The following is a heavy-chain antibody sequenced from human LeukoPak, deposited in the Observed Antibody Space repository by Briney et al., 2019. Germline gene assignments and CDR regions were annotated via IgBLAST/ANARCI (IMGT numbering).Heavy chain of an antibody. CDR3: ARARRLVYYYYGMDV. J-gene: IGHJ6*02. CDR2: SHYSGST. Sequence: SETLSLTCTVSGGSISTYYWTWIRQPPGKGLEWIGFSHYSGSTNYNPSLKSRVTISVDTSKNQFSLKLNSVAAADTAVYYCARARRLVYYYYGMDVWGQGTTVTVSS. D-gene: IGHD3-9*01. V-gene: IGHV4-59*01. CDR1: GGSISTYY.